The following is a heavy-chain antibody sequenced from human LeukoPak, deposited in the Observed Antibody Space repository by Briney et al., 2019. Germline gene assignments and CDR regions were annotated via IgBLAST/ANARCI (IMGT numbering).Heavy chain of an antibody. J-gene: IGHJ4*02. CDR1: GFSFSSYS. V-gene: IGHV3-21*01. CDR3: ARRAPSHDFDD. CDR2: ISTTSGNL. Sequence: PGGSLRLSCAASGFSFSSYSMNWVPGAPGEGLECVAAISTTSGNLYYGDSVKGRFTISRDNAKNSLYLQMNSLRVEDTALYYCARRAPSHDFDDWGQGTLVTVSS.